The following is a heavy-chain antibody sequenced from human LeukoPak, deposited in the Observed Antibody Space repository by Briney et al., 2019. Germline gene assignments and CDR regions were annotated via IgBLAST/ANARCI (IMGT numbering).Heavy chain of an antibody. CDR1: GFTFDDYG. Sequence: GGSLRLSCEASGFTFDDYGTTWVRQVPGKGLEWISSINWNGGTTGYADSVKGRFTISRDNDKNSLYLQMNSLRAEDTALYYCARGGYRQLAYFDYWGQGALVTVSS. CDR2: INWNGGTT. CDR3: ARGGYRQLAYFDY. D-gene: IGHD3-16*02. V-gene: IGHV3-20*04. J-gene: IGHJ4*02.